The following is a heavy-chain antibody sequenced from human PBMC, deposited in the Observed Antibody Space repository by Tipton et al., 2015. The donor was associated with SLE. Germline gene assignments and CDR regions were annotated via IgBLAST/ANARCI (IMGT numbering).Heavy chain of an antibody. CDR3: ARERIEEYGGKENWIDP. D-gene: IGHD4/OR15-4a*01. CDR2: INHSGST. CDR1: GGSFSGYY. J-gene: IGHJ5*02. Sequence: LRLSCAVYGGSFSGYYWSWLRQSPGKGLEWIGEINHSGSTNYNPSLKSRVTISVDMSNNQFSLNLSSVTAADTAVYYCARERIEEYGGKENWIDPWGQGTLVTVSS. V-gene: IGHV4-34*01.